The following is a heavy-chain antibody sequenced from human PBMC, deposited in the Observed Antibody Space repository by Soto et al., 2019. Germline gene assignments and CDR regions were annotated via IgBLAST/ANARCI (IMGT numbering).Heavy chain of an antibody. D-gene: IGHD2-21*01. Sequence: PSETLSLTCFVSGGAVSSGSYYWSWIRQSPGKGLEWLGYVYYTGSTNYSPSLRSRVSISVDTSKNEFSLRLSSVTAADTAVYFCARSVAVPCAHIDYWGQGTQVTVSS. CDR3: ARSVAVPCAHIDY. CDR2: VYYTGST. V-gene: IGHV4-61*01. CDR1: GGAVSSGSYY. J-gene: IGHJ4*02.